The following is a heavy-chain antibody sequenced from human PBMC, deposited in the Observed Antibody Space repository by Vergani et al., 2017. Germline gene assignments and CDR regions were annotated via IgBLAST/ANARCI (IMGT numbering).Heavy chain of an antibody. CDR2: IRYDGSRE. Sequence: QVQILQSGGGVVQPGGSLRLSCTLSGFTFNTYGIHWVRQAPGKGLEWVSFIRYDGSREYYGDSVKGRFTISRDKSQNTVNLQMNSLRTEDTAVYFCANSVIAGNVGVAYFYMDVWGRGTTVTVSS. CDR3: ANSVIAGNVGVAYFYMDV. V-gene: IGHV3-30*02. D-gene: IGHD2/OR15-2a*01. J-gene: IGHJ6*02. CDR1: GFTFNTYG.